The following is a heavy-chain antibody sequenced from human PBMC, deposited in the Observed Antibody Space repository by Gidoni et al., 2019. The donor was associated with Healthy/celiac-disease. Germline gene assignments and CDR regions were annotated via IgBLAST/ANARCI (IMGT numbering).Heavy chain of an antibody. V-gene: IGHV2-5*01. D-gene: IGHD3-3*01. Sequence: QITLKESGPTLVKSTQTLTLTCTFSGFSLRTTGVGVGWIRQPPGKALEWLALIYWNDDKRYSPSLKSRLTITKDTSKNQVVLTMTNMDPVDTATYYCAHSKVNYDFWSAYFDYWGQGTLVTVSS. J-gene: IGHJ4*02. CDR2: IYWNDDK. CDR1: GFSLRTTGVG. CDR3: AHSKVNYDFWSAYFDY.